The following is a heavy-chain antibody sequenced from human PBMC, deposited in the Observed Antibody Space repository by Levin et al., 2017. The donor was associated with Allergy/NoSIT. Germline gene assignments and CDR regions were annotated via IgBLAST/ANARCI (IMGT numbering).Heavy chain of an antibody. CDR1: GYTFTSYP. V-gene: IGHV7-4-1*02. J-gene: IGHJ4*02. Sequence: ASVKVSCKASGYTFTSYPMNWVRQAPGQGLEWMGWINTNTGNPTYAQGFTGRFVFSLDTSVSTAYLQISSLKPEDTAVYYCATLPRGIAAVVSENFDSWGQGTLVTVSS. CDR3: ATLPRGIAAVVSENFDS. D-gene: IGHD6-13*01. CDR2: INTNTGNP.